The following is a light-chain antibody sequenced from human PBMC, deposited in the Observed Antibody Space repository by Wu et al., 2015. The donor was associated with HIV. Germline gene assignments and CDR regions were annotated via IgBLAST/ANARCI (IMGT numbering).Light chain of an antibody. V-gene: IGKV3-20*01. Sequence: IVLTQSPGTLSLSPGERATLSCRASQSVTSSYLAWYQQKPDQAPRLLIYGASSRATAIPDRFTGGGSGTDFTLTISRLEPEDFAVYYCQQYGGSPFTFGQGTRLDIK. CDR2: GAS. J-gene: IGKJ5*01. CDR1: QSVTSSY. CDR3: QQYGGSPFT.